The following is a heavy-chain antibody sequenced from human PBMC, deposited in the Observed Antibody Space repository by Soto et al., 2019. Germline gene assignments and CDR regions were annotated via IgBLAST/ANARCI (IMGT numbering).Heavy chain of an antibody. CDR1: GFSLDTRTAG. D-gene: IGHD3-16*02. CDR2: IYWDNDK. CDR3: AHIMITYGGVIGLDAFDI. Sequence: QITLKESGPTRVEPTQTLTLTCTFSGFSLDTRTAGVGWIRQPPGKALEWVAIIYWDNDKRYSPSLRSRLAIDKDNSKNQVVLTMTAVDPVDTGTYYCAHIMITYGGVIGLDAFDIWGQGTMVTVSS. V-gene: IGHV2-5*02. J-gene: IGHJ3*02.